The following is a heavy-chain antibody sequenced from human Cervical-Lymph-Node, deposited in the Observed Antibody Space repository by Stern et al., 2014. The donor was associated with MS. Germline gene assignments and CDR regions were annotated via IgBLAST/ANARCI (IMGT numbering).Heavy chain of an antibody. CDR1: GFTFSTYA. J-gene: IGHJ4*02. V-gene: IGHV3-23*04. CDR2: ISGTGGNT. D-gene: IGHD2-15*01. CDR3: AKLMVVALDY. Sequence: EVQLVESGGGLVQPGGSLRLSCAVSGFTFSTYAMSWVRHPPGKGMEWVSLISGTGGNTYYADSVKGRFTISRDNSKNTLYLQMNSLRADDTAVYYCAKLMVVALDYWGQGTLVTVSS.